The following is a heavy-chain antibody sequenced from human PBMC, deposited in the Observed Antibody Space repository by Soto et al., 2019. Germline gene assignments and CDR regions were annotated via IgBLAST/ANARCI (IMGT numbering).Heavy chain of an antibody. CDR3: AKAVAAAGGDWFDP. CDR2: ISGSGGST. Sequence: EVQLLESGGGLVQPGSLRLSCAASGFTFSSYAMSWVRQAPGKGLEWVSAISGSGGSTYYADSVKGRFTISRDNSKNTLYLQMNSLRAEDTAVYYCAKAVAAAGGDWFDPWGQGTLVTVSS. V-gene: IGHV3-23*01. CDR1: GFTFSSYA. D-gene: IGHD6-13*01. J-gene: IGHJ5*02.